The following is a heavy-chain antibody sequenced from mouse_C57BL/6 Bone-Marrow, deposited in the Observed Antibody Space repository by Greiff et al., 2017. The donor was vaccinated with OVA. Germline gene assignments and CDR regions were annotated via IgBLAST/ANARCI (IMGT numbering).Heavy chain of an antibody. Sequence: QVHVKQSGPELVKPGASVKISCKASGYTFTDYYINWVKQRPGQGLEWIGWIFPGSGSTYYNEKFKGKATLTVDKSSSTAYMLLSSLTSEDSAVYFCARQGSSGLCYYAMDYWGQGTSVTVSS. V-gene: IGHV1-75*01. CDR1: GYTFTDYY. D-gene: IGHD3-2*02. CDR3: ARQGSSGLCYYAMDY. CDR2: IFPGSGST. J-gene: IGHJ4*01.